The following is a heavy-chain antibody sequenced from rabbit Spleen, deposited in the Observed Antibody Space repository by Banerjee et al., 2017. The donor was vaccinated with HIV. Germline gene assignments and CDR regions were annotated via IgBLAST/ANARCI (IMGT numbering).Heavy chain of an antibody. CDR3: ARDWTVVIGWKFGW. CDR1: GFSFSNKAV. V-gene: IGHV1S45*01. D-gene: IGHD1-1*01. Sequence: QEQLVESGGGLVKPEGSLKLSCTASGFSFSNKAVMCWVRQAPGKGLEWIACINAVTGKAVYATWAKGRFPFSKTSAPTVTLQMTSLAAADPAPYFCARDWTVVIGWKFGWWGPGPLVTFS. J-gene: IGHJ4*01. CDR2: INAVTGKA.